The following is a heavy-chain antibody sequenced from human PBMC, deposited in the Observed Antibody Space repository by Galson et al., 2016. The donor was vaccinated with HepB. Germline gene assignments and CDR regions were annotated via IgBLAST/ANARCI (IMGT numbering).Heavy chain of an antibody. D-gene: IGHD3-3*01. CDR2: VSYSGNT. CDR1: GGSISGYY. J-gene: IGHJ3*02. V-gene: IGHV4-59*01. CDR3: ARHCGFWSGNNAFDI. Sequence: SETLSLTCTVSGGSISGYYWSWIRQPPGKGLEWIGYVSYSGNTNYNPSLESRVTISVDTSKKQFSLKLGSVTAADTAVYYCARHCGFWSGNNAFDIWGQGTMATVSS.